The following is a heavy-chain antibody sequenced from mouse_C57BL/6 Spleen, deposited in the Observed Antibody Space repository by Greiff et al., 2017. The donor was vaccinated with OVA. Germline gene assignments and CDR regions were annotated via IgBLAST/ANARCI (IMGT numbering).Heavy chain of an antibody. V-gene: IGHV1-61*01. CDR1: GYTFTSYW. CDR2: IYPSDSET. CDR3: AITTVGAMDY. D-gene: IGHD1-1*01. J-gene: IGHJ4*01. Sequence: QVHVKQSGAELVRPGSSVKLSCKASGYTFTSYWMDWVKQRPGQGLEWIGNIYPSDSETHYNQKLKDKATLTVDKSSSTAYMQLSSLTSEDSAVYYCAITTVGAMDYWGQGTSVTVSS.